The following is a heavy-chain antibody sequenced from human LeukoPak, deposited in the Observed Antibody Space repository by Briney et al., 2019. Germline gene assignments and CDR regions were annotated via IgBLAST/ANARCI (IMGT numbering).Heavy chain of an antibody. CDR3: ARGYSYGYSTFYFDY. CDR2: IWYDGSNK. V-gene: IGHV3-33*01. J-gene: IGHJ4*02. Sequence: PGGSLRLSCAASGFTFSSYGMHWVRQAPGKGLEWVAVIWYDGSNKYYADSVKGRFTISRDNSKNTLYLQMNSLRAEDTAVYYCARGYSYGYSTFYFDYWGQGTLVTVSS. D-gene: IGHD5-18*01. CDR1: GFTFSSYG.